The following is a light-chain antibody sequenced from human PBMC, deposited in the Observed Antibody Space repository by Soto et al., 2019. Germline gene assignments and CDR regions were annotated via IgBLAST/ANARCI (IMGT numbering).Light chain of an antibody. CDR2: LGS. CDR3: MQALQSLT. J-gene: IGKJ5*01. CDR1: QVLLYNNTFNY. V-gene: IGKV2-28*01. Sequence: ENVMTQSPPPLPVTPVEPSSMCCRSCQVLLYNNTFNYLDWYLQKPGQSPHLLIYLGSNRASGVPDRFSGSGSGTDFSLKISRVEAEDVGTYYCMQALQSLTFGQGTRLEIK.